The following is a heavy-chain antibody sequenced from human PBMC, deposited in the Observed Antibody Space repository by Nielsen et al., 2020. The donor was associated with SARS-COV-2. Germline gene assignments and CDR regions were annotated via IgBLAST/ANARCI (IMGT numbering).Heavy chain of an antibody. D-gene: IGHD2-2*01. J-gene: IGHJ4*02. CDR1: GYIFTSYW. Sequence: GESLKISCKGSGYIFTSYWIGWVRQMPGKGLEWMGIIYPGDSDTRYSPSFQGQVTILADKSISTAYLQWSSLKASDTAMYYCARHRSADTVDYWGQGTLVTVSS. V-gene: IGHV5-51*01. CDR2: IYPGDSDT. CDR3: ARHRSADTVDY.